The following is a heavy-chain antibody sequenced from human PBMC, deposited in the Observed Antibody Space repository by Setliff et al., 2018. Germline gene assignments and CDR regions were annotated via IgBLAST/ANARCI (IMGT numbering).Heavy chain of an antibody. V-gene: IGHV1-18*01. J-gene: IGHJ3*01. CDR1: GYTFTTHG. CDR3: ARDWFCSGGDCSDVFDF. Sequence: ASVKVSCKASGYTFTTHGISWVRQAPRQGLEWMGWISTDDGGTNFAQKFQGRVTLTTDTSTGTAYMELRSLTFDDTAVYYCARDWFCSGGDCSDVFDFWGQGTMVTVSS. D-gene: IGHD2-21*02. CDR2: ISTDDGGT.